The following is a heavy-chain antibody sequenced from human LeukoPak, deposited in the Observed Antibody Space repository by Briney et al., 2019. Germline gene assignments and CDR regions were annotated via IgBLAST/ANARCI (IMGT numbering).Heavy chain of an antibody. J-gene: IGHJ4*02. CDR3: AKAAGGGSSPTYYFDY. CDR2: ISGSGGST. CDR1: GFTFSSYA. V-gene: IGHV3-23*01. D-gene: IGHD6-6*01. Sequence: QSGGSLRLSCAASGFTFSSYAMSWVRQAPGKGLEWVSAISGSGGSTYYADSVRGRFTISRDNSKNTLYLQMNSLRAEDTAVYYCAKAAGGGSSPTYYFDYWGQGTLVTVSS.